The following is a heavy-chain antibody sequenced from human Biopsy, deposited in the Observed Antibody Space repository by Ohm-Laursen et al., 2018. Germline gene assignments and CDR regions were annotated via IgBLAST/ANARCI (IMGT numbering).Heavy chain of an antibody. CDR3: ARDRGYYSDRTVPGYFDL. CDR1: GGSISSDY. Sequence: SDTLFLTCTVSGGSISSDYWSWIRQPPGKGLQWIGYVYYTGSTDYNPSLQSRVTISVDTSKNHFSLRLRSVTPADTAIYYCARDRGYYSDRTVPGYFDLWGRGTLVTVSS. V-gene: IGHV4-59*01. J-gene: IGHJ2*01. CDR2: VYYTGST. D-gene: IGHD3-22*01.